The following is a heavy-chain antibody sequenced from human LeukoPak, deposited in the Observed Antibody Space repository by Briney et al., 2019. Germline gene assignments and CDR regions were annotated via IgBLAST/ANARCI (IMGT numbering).Heavy chain of an antibody. V-gene: IGHV4-59*08. CDR1: GGSISSYY. D-gene: IGHD3-3*01. CDR3: ARHYDFWSGALDY. J-gene: IGHJ4*02. Sequence: PSETLSLTCTVSGGSISSYYWSWIRRPPGKGLEWIGYVYYSGSTNYNPSLKSRVTISVDTSKNQFSLKLSSVTAADTAVYYCARHYDFWSGALDYWGQGTLVTVSS. CDR2: VYYSGST.